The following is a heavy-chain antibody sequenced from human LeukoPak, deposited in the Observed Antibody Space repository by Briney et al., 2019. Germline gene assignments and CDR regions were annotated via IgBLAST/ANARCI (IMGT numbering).Heavy chain of an antibody. Sequence: SETLSLTCTVSGGSISSYYWSWIRQPPGKGLEWIGYLYYSGITKYNPSLRSRVTISVDTSKNHFSLRLSSVTAADSAVYYCARSVGATSVDYWGQGTLVTVSS. CDR1: GGSISSYY. J-gene: IGHJ4*02. CDR2: LYYSGIT. V-gene: IGHV4-59*08. CDR3: ARSVGATSVDY. D-gene: IGHD1-26*01.